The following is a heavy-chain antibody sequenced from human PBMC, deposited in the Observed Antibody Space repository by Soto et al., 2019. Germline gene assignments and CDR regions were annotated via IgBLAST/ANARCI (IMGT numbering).Heavy chain of an antibody. Sequence: PSETLSLTCTVSGGSISSYYWSWIRQPPGKGLEWIGYIYYTGSTNYNPSLKSRVTISVDTSKNQFSLQLNSVTPEDTAVYYCARGDSNGWSRGGFDYWGQGTLVTVST. J-gene: IGHJ4*02. V-gene: IGHV4-59*12. CDR1: GGSISSYY. D-gene: IGHD6-19*01. CDR2: IYYTGST. CDR3: ARGDSNGWSRGGFDY.